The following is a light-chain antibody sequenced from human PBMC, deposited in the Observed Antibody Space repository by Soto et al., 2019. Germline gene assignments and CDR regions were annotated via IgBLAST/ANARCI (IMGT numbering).Light chain of an antibody. CDR1: QSLLHSDGYNY. CDR3: MQALQTPT. CDR2: LGS. V-gene: IGKV2-28*01. Sequence: EIVMTQPPLSLPVTPGEPASISCRSSQSLLHSDGYNYMGWYLQKPGHSPQLLIYLGSNRASGVPDRFSGSGSGTDFTLKISRVEADDVGVYYCMQALQTPTFGGGTKVEIK. J-gene: IGKJ4*01.